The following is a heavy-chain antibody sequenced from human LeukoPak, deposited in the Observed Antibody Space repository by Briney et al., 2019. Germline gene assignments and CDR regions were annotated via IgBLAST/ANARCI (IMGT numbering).Heavy chain of an antibody. CDR2: VYYSGST. J-gene: IGHJ4*02. V-gene: IGHV4-61*01. CDR3: ARGQGSEDY. Sequence: PSETLSLTCTVSGGSVSSGSYYWSWIRQPPGKGLEWIGYVYYSGSTNYNPSLKSRVTISVDTSKNQFSLKLSSVTAADTAVYYCARGQGSEDYWGQGTLVTVSS. CDR1: GGSVSSGSYY.